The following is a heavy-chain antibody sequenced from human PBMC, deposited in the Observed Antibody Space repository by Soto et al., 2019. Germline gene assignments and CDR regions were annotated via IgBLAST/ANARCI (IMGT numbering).Heavy chain of an antibody. Sequence: PGGSLRLSCAASGFTFSTYWMHWVRQAPGKGLVWVSRLNSDGSSTSYADSVKGRFTIPRDNAKNTLYLQMNSLRVDDTAVYYCARALGGPTPFDYWGQGTLVTVSS. CDR2: LNSDGSST. CDR3: ARALGGPTPFDY. CDR1: GFTFSTYW. D-gene: IGHD2-15*01. J-gene: IGHJ4*02. V-gene: IGHV3-74*01.